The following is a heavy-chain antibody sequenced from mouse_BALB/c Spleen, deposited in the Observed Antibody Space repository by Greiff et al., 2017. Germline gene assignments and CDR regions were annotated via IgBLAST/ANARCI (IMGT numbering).Heavy chain of an antibody. J-gene: IGHJ3*01. CDR1: GFTFSSYG. CDR3: ARDYRYSWFAY. Sequence: EVQVVESGGDLVKPGGSLKLSCAASGFTFSSYGMSWVRQTPDKRLEWVATISSGGSYTYYPDSVKGRFTISRDNAKNTLYLQMSSLKSEDTAMYYCARDYRYSWFAYWGQGTLVTVSA. V-gene: IGHV5-6*01. D-gene: IGHD2-14*01. CDR2: ISSGGSYT.